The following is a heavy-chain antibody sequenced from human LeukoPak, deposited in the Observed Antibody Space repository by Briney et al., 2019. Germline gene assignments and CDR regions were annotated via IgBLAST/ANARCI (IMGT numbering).Heavy chain of an antibody. J-gene: IGHJ4*02. Sequence: PGRSLRLSCAASGFTFSSYGMHWVRQAPGKGLEWVAVISYDGSNKYYADSVKGRFTISRDNSKNTLYLQMNSLRAEDTAVYYCARGKSSGCDYWGQGTLVTVSS. V-gene: IGHV3-30*03. D-gene: IGHD6-19*01. CDR1: GFTFSSYG. CDR2: ISYDGSNK. CDR3: ARGKSSGCDY.